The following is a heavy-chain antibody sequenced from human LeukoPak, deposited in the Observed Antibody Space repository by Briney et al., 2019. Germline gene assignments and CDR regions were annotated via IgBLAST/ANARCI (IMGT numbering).Heavy chain of an antibody. CDR3: ARDDFWSGYYYYMDV. CDR1: GFTFSSYS. CDR2: ISSSSSYI. V-gene: IGHV3-21*01. J-gene: IGHJ6*03. D-gene: IGHD3-3*01. Sequence: GGSLRLSCAASGFTFSSYSMNWVRQAPGRGLERFSSISSSSSYIYYADSVKGRFTISRDNAKNSLYLQMNSLRAEDTAVYYSARDDFWSGYYYYMDVWGKGTTVTVSS.